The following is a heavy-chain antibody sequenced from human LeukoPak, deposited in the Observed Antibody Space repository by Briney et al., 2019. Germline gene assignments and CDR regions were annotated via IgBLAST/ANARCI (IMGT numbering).Heavy chain of an antibody. CDR3: ARDLLDYYGSGSYPHY. J-gene: IGHJ4*02. V-gene: IGHV3-64*02. CDR1: GFTFSSYV. Sequence: GGSLRLSCAASGFTFSSYVMYWVRQAPGRGLECVSALSSDGGTTYYADSVKGRFTIPRDNSKNTLYLQMGSLRAEDMAVYYCARDLLDYYGSGSYPHYWGQGTLVTVSS. D-gene: IGHD3-10*01. CDR2: LSSDGGTT.